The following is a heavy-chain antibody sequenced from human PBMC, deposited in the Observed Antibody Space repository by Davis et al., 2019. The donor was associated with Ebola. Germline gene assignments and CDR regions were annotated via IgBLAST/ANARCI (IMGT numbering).Heavy chain of an antibody. Sequence: GGSLRLSCAASGFTFSNAWMSWVRQAPGKGLEWVANIKQDGSEKYYVDSVKGRFTISRDNAKNSLYLQMNSLRAEDTAVYYCARNYDFWSGLVSYGMDVWGQGTTVTVSS. V-gene: IGHV3-7*01. J-gene: IGHJ6*02. CDR1: GFTFSNAW. CDR2: IKQDGSEK. D-gene: IGHD3-3*01. CDR3: ARNYDFWSGLVSYGMDV.